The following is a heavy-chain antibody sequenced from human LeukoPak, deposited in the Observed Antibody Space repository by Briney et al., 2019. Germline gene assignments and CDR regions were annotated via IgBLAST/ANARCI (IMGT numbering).Heavy chain of an antibody. CDR2: ISWNSGSI. D-gene: IGHD3-10*01. J-gene: IGHJ6*02. CDR3: AKVRIEFYYYYGMDV. Sequence: PGRSLRLSCAASGFTFDDYAMHWVRQAPGKGLEWVSGISWNSGSIGYADSVKGRFTISRDNAKNSLYLQMNSLRAEDTAVYYCAKVRIEFYYYYGMDVWGQGTTVTVSS. CDR1: GFTFDDYA. V-gene: IGHV3-9*01.